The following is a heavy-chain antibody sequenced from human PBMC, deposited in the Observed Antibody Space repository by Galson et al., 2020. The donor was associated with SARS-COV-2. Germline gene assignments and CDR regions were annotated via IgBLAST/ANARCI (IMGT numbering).Heavy chain of an antibody. V-gene: IGHV3-33*07. CDR3: ARGRPSYEPFYYYYMDL. Sequence: GESLKISCAASGFSFSTYGMYWVRQAPGKGLEWVAVIWYDGNNKYYGDSVKGRFSISRDNSKNTLYLQLNSLTAEDTAVYYCARGRPSYEPFYYYYMDLWGEGTTVTVSS. CDR2: IWYDGNNK. D-gene: IGHD3-3*01. J-gene: IGHJ6*03. CDR1: GFSFSTYG.